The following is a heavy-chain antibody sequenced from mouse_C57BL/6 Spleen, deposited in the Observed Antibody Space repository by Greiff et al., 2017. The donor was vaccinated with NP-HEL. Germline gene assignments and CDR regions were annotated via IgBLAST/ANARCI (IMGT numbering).Heavy chain of an antibody. D-gene: IGHD2-1*01. J-gene: IGHJ4*01. CDR1: GYTFTSYW. CDR3: ARGGYYGNYDAMDY. CDR2: IDPSDSYT. Sequence: QVQLQQPGAELVKPGASVKLSCKASGYTFTSYWMQWVKQRPGQGLEWIGEIDPSDSYTNYNQKFKGKATLTVDTSSSTAYMQLSSLTSEDSAVYYCARGGYYGNYDAMDYWGQGTSVTVSS. V-gene: IGHV1-50*01.